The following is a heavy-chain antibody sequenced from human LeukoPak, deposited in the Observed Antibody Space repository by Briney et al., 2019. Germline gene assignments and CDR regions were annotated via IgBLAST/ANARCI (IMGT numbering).Heavy chain of an antibody. D-gene: IGHD2-15*01. CDR3: ARGSGSAFDY. V-gene: IGHV3-48*02. Sequence: GGSLRLSCAASRFTFSTYTMNWVSLAPGKGLAWVSYISSSSSTIYYADSVKGRFTISRDNAKNSLCLQMNSLRDEDTAVYYCARGSGSAFDYWGQGTLVTVSS. CDR1: RFTFSTYT. J-gene: IGHJ4*02. CDR2: ISSSSSTI.